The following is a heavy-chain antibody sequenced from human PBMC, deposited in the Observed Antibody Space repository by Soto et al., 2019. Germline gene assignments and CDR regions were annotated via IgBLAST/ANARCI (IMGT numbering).Heavy chain of an antibody. J-gene: IGHJ4*02. D-gene: IGHD3-22*01. CDR1: GVTSIRYA. V-gene: IGHV3-23*01. CDR2: TSGSGGST. CDR3: AKRGHYDSSGSYAPFDY. Sequence: SLRLSCGAGGVTSIRYAMRCVLQDPGKGLEWVSATSGSGGSTYYADSVKGRFTISRDNSKNTLYLQMNSLRAEETAVYYCAKRGHYDSSGSYAPFDYWGPGPLVTVSS.